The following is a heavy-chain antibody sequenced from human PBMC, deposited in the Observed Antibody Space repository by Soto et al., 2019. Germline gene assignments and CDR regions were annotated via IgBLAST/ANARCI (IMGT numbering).Heavy chain of an antibody. CDR3: ARWEEYCTNGVCYGDY. J-gene: IGHJ4*02. CDR2: IIPIFGTA. CDR1: GGTFSSYA. D-gene: IGHD2-8*01. V-gene: IGHV1-69*01. Sequence: QVQLVQSGAEVKKPGSSVKVSCKATGGTFSSYAISWVRQAPGQGLEWMGGIIPIFGTANYAQKFQGRVTITSDESASTAYMELSSLRSEDTAVYYCARWEEYCTNGVCYGDYWGQGTLVTVSS.